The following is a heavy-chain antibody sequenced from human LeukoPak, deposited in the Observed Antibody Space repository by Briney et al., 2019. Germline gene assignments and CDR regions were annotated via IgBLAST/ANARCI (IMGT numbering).Heavy chain of an antibody. CDR2: VYYSGST. CDR1: GGSISSYY. D-gene: IGHD2-21*02. CDR3: ARATRCGGDCYSSYYYYMDV. V-gene: IGHV4-59*01. J-gene: IGHJ6*03. Sequence: PSETLSLTCTVPGGSISSYYWSWIRQPPGKGLEWIGYVYYSGSTNYNPSLKSRVTISVDTSKNQFSLKLSSVTAADTAVYYCARATRCGGDCYSSYYYYMDVWGKGTTVTVSS.